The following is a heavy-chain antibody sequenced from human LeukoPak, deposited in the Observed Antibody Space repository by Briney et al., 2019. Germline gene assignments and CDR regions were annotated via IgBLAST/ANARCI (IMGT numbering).Heavy chain of an antibody. J-gene: IGHJ4*02. Sequence: GGSLRLSCAASGFTFSDYYMSWLRQAPGKGLEWVSYISSSGSTIYYADSVKGRFTISRDNAKNSLYLQMNSLRAEDTAVYYCARDKVATIPNFDYWGQGTLVTVSS. D-gene: IGHD5-12*01. V-gene: IGHV3-11*01. CDR3: ARDKVATIPNFDY. CDR1: GFTFSDYY. CDR2: ISSSGSTI.